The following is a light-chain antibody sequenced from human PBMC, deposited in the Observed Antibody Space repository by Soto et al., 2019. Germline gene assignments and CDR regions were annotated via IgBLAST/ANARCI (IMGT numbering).Light chain of an antibody. V-gene: IGLV2-14*01. CDR2: EVS. CDR1: GSDVGDYDY. J-gene: IGLJ1*01. CDR3: SSYTSSQAYV. Sequence: QSALTQPASVSGSPGESITISCTGTGSDVGDYDYVSWYQHHPGKAPQLMIYEVSNRPSGVSNPVSGSKSGNTASLTISWLQAEDEADYFCSSYTSSQAYVFGTETKLTVL.